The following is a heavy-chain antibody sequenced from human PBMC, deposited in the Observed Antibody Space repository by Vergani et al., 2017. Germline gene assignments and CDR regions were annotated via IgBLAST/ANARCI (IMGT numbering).Heavy chain of an antibody. CDR2: ISGSGGST. CDR3: AKANPRNSGYDYLYYYNAMYV. CDR1: GFTFNHYA. V-gene: IGHV3-23*01. D-gene: IGHD5-12*01. Sequence: EVQLLESGGDLVQPGGSLRLSCAASGFTFNHYAMNWVRQAPGKGLEWVSGISGSGGSTYYAGSVKGRFTISRDSSKNTLYLQMNSLSAGDTAVYYCAKANPRNSGYDYLYYYNAMYVWGQGTTVTVSS. J-gene: IGHJ6*02.